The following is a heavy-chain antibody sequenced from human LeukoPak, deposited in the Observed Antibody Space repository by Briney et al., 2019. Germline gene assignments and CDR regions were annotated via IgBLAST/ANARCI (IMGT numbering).Heavy chain of an antibody. CDR3: ARDFSYVYVWGSYRWVGYFDY. V-gene: IGHV4-34*01. D-gene: IGHD3-16*02. CDR1: GGFFSGYY. J-gene: IGHJ4*02. Sequence: PSETLSLTCAVYGGFFSGYYWSWIRQPPGKGLEWVGEINHSGNTNYNPSLKSRVTISVDTSKNQSSLKLSSVTAADTGVYCCARDFSYVYVWGSYRWVGYFDYWGQGRLVTVSS. CDR2: INHSGNT.